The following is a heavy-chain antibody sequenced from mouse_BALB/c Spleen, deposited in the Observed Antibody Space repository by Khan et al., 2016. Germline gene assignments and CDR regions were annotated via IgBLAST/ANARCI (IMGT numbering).Heavy chain of an antibody. V-gene: IGHV2-6-7*01. D-gene: IGHD2-4*01. J-gene: IGHJ3*01. CDR2: IWGDGST. CDR3: ARVLYNDPGLFAY. Sequence: QVQLKESGPGLVAPSQSLSITCTVSGFSLTGYGVNWVRQPPGKGLEWLGMIWGDGSTDYNSAPKSSLSISKDNSKSQDFLKMNSPQTDDTARYYCARVLYNDPGLFAYLGQGTLVTVSA. CDR1: GFSLTGYG.